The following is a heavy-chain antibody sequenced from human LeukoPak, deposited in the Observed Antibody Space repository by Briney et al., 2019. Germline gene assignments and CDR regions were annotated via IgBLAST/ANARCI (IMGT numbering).Heavy chain of an antibody. V-gene: IGHV1-18*01. J-gene: IGHJ3*02. CDR1: GYTFTTYG. CDR3: ARDCGNCGGAPDDTFDI. Sequence: ASVKVSCKASGYTFTTYGISWVRQAPGQGLEWMGWMSAYTGNTNYAQKVLGRVTMTTDTSTSTAYMELRSLRSDDTAVYYCARDCGNCGGAPDDTFDIWGQGTMVTVSS. CDR2: MSAYTGNT. D-gene: IGHD2-21*01.